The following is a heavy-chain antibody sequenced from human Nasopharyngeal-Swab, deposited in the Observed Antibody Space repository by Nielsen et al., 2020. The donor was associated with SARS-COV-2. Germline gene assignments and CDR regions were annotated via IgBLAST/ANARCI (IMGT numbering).Heavy chain of an antibody. CDR1: GYTLTELS. D-gene: IGHD4-17*01. CDR2: FDPEDGET. V-gene: IGHV1-24*01. J-gene: IGHJ6*02. CDR3: ARDYGDYGNYYYGMDV. Sequence: ASVKVSCKVSGYTLTELSMHWVRQAPGKGLEWMGGFDPEDGETIYAQKFQGRVTMTEDTSTDTAYMELSSLRSEDTAVYYCARDYGDYGNYYYGMDVWGQGTTVTVSS.